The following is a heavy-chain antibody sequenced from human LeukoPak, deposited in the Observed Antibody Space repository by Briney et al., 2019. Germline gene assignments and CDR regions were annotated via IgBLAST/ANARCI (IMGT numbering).Heavy chain of an antibody. CDR1: GFTFSSYW. CDR3: ARDIGYDFWSGYYYYMDV. J-gene: IGHJ6*03. CDR2: IKQDGSEK. Sequence: PGGSLRLSCAASGFTFSSYWMSWVRQAPGKGLEWVANIKQDGSEKYYVDSVKGRFTISRDNAKNSLYLQMNSLRAEDTAVYYCARDIGYDFWSGYYYYMDVWGKGTTVTVSS. V-gene: IGHV3-7*01. D-gene: IGHD3-3*01.